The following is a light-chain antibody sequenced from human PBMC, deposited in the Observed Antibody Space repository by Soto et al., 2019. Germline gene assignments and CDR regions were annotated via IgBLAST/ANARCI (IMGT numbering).Light chain of an antibody. CDR2: SND. Sequence: QSVLTQPPSASGTPGQRVTISCSGSGSNIGSHTVSWYQQLPGTAPNLLIYSNDQRPSGVPDRFSGSKSGTSASLAISGLQSEDEADYYCSSYSSISTLGVFGGGTKVTVL. CDR1: GSNIGSHT. V-gene: IGLV1-44*01. CDR3: SSYSSISTLGV. J-gene: IGLJ3*02.